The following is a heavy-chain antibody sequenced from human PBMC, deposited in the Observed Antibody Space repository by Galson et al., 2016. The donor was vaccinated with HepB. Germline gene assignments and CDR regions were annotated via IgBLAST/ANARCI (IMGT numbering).Heavy chain of an antibody. J-gene: IGHJ4*02. CDR2: ISYTGNT. V-gene: IGHV4-59*01. CDR3: VRDGWGSSHFEY. CDR1: SGSMISGYY. D-gene: IGHD3-10*01. Sequence: SETLSLTCTVSSGSMISGYYWSWIRQPPGKRLEWIGFISYTGNTNYNPSLGSRGTISVDTSKNQLSLRLISVTAADTAVYFCVRDGWGSSHFEYWGQGTLVTVSS.